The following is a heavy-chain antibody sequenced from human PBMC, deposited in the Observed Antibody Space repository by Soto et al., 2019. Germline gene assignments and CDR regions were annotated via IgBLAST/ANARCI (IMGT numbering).Heavy chain of an antibody. D-gene: IGHD3-10*01. J-gene: IGHJ5*02. CDR3: ARGPHKPTMVRGVIGH. Sequence: QVQLVESGGGVVQPGRSLRLSCAASGFTFSSYGMHWVRQAPGKGLEWVAVIWYDGSNKYYADSVKGRFTISRDNSKNTLYLQMNSLRAEDTAVYYGARGPHKPTMVRGVIGHWGQGTLVTVSS. CDR1: GFTFSSYG. CDR2: IWYDGSNK. V-gene: IGHV3-33*01.